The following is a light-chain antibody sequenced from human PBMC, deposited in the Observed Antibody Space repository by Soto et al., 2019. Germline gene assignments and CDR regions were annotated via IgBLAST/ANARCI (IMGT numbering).Light chain of an antibody. CDR2: EVS. Sequence: QSVLTQPASVSGSPGQSITISCTGTTSDIGGYNYVSWYQQHPGKAPKLMIYEVSNRPSGVSDRFSGSKSGSTASLTISGLQAEDEADYYCSSYITSDTLDRVFGGGTKVTVL. J-gene: IGLJ2*01. CDR1: TSDIGGYNY. V-gene: IGLV2-14*01. CDR3: SSYITSDTLDRV.